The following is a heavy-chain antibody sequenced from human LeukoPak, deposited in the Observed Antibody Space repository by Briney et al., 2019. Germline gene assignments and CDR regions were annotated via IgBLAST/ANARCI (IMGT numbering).Heavy chain of an antibody. D-gene: IGHD3-10*02. V-gene: IGHV3-48*03. J-gene: IGHJ6*04. CDR3: AELGITMIGDV. CDR1: GFTFSSYE. Sequence: GGSLRLSCAASGFTFSSYEINWVRQAPGKGLEWVSYISGSGSTIYYADSVKGRFTISRDNAKNSLYLQMNSLRAEDTAVYYCAELGITMIGDVWGKGTTVTISS. CDR2: ISGSGSTI.